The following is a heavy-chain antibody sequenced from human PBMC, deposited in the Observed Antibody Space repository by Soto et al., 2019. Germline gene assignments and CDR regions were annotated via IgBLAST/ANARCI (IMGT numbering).Heavy chain of an antibody. CDR1: GYTFTSYG. J-gene: IGHJ6*02. CDR2: ISAYKGNT. V-gene: IGHV1-18*01. CDR3: ASFTGYSSSWYVDPYYYYGMDV. D-gene: IGHD6-13*01. Sequence: QVQLVQSGAEVKKPGASVKVSCKASGYTFTSYGISWVRQAPGQGLEWMGWISAYKGNTNYAQKLQGRVTMTTATSTSTAYMELRSLRSDDTAVYYCASFTGYSSSWYVDPYYYYGMDVWGQGTTVTVSS.